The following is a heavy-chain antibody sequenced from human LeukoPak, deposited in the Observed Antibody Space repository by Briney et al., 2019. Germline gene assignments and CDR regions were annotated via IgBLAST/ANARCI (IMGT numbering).Heavy chain of an antibody. Sequence: GASVKVSCTASGYTFTSYHMHWVRQAPGQGLEWMGEINLSGGSTTYAQKFQGRVTMTRDTSTSTVYMELSSLRSEDTAVYYCARDYVDDIPMIKDYWGQGTLVTVSS. V-gene: IGHV1-46*01. D-gene: IGHD2-8*01. CDR3: ARDYVDDIPMIKDY. J-gene: IGHJ4*02. CDR1: GYTFTSYH. CDR2: INLSGGST.